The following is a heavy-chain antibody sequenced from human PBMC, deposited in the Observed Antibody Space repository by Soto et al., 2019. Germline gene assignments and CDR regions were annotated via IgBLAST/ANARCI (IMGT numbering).Heavy chain of an antibody. V-gene: IGHV1-2*04. D-gene: IGHD5-12*01. J-gene: IGHJ4*02. Sequence: ASVKVSCKASGYSFTDYHIHWVRQAPGQGLEWLGRINPKSGGTSTAQKFQGWVTMTTDTSISTASMELTRLTSDDMAVYYCARVYSGYVIMVSPYYFDYWGQGTLVTVSS. CDR2: INPKSGGT. CDR1: GYSFTDYH. CDR3: ARVYSGYVIMVSPYYFDY.